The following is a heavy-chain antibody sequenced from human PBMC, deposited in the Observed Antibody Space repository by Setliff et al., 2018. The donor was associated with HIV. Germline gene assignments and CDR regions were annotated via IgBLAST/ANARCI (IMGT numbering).Heavy chain of an antibody. D-gene: IGHD3-22*01. CDR2: IYYSGST. Sequence: LSLTCTASGGSISSGGYYWSWIRQHPGKGLEWIGYIYYSGSTYYNPSLKSRVTISVDTSKNQFSLKLSSVTAADTAVYYCARAPYYDSSGYYFYYYYYYMDVWGKGTTVTVSS. CDR3: ARAPYYDSSGYYFYYYYYYMDV. CDR1: GGSISSGGYY. V-gene: IGHV4-31*03. J-gene: IGHJ6*03.